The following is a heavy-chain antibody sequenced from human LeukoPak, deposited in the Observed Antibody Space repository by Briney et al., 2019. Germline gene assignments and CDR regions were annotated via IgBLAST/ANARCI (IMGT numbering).Heavy chain of an antibody. CDR1: GFTFSSYA. V-gene: IGHV3-23*01. J-gene: IGHJ4*02. CDR2: ICSNDNNT. Sequence: GGSLRLACAAYGFTFSSYAMNWVRQAPGKGLDWISAICSNDNNTYYANSVKGRFTISRDNSKNTLSLQLNSLRAEDTAVYYCAKGTSSSCYSAPNYWGQGTLVTVSS. CDR3: AKGTSSSCYSAPNY. D-gene: IGHD2-15*01.